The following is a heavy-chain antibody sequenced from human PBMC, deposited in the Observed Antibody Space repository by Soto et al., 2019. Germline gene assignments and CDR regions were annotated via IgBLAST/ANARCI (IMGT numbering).Heavy chain of an antibody. Sequence: SVKVSCKSSGGTFSSCSMSWGRRAPGQGLEWMGGIIPIFGTANYAQKFQGRVTITADKSTSTAYMELSSLRSEDTAVYYCARGDHSGSYPPIFGYWGQGTLVTVSS. CDR1: GGTFSSCS. V-gene: IGHV1-69*06. CDR2: IIPIFGTA. J-gene: IGHJ4*02. CDR3: ARGDHSGSYPPIFGY. D-gene: IGHD1-26*01.